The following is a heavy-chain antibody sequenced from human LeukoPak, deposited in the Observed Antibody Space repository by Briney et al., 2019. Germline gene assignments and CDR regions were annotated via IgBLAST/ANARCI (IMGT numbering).Heavy chain of an antibody. V-gene: IGHV4-39*01. Sequence: PSETLSLTCTVSGGSISSSSYYWGWIRQPPGKGLEWIGSIYYSGSTYYNPSLKSRVTISVDTSKNQFSLKLSSVTAADTAVYYCASFLVEWLLPDNWFDPWGQGTLVTVSS. CDR1: GGSISSSSYY. CDR2: IYYSGST. CDR3: ASFLVEWLLPDNWFDP. D-gene: IGHD3-3*01. J-gene: IGHJ5*02.